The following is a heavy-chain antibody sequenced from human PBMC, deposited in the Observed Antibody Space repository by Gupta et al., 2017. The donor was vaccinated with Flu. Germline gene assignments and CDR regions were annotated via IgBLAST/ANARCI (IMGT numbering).Heavy chain of an antibody. J-gene: IGHJ4*02. Sequence: QVQLVESGGGVVQPGRSLRLSCAASGFTFSSYGMHWVRQAPGKGLEWVAVIWYDGSNKYYADSVKGRFTISRDNSKNTLYLQMNSLRAEDTAVYYCARDLVSVTTPRYYFDYWGQGTLVTVSS. D-gene: IGHD4-11*01. CDR2: IWYDGSNK. V-gene: IGHV3-33*01. CDR1: GFTFSSYG. CDR3: ARDLVSVTTPRYYFDY.